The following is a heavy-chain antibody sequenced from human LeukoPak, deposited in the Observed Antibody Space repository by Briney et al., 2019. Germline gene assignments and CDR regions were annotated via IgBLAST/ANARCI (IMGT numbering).Heavy chain of an antibody. D-gene: IGHD3-22*01. Sequence: ASVKVSCKASGYTFTGYYMHWVRQAPGQGLEWMGIINPSGGRTSYAQKFQGRVTMTRDTSTSTVYMKLSSLRAEDTAVYYCARAQRYYDSSGHLDYWGQGTLVTVSS. V-gene: IGHV1-46*01. CDR2: INPSGGRT. J-gene: IGHJ4*02. CDR1: GYTFTGYY. CDR3: ARAQRYYDSSGHLDY.